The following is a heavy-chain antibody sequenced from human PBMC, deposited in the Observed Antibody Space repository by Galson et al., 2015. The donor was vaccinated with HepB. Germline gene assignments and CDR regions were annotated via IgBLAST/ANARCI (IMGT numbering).Heavy chain of an antibody. CDR3: ARRPKPLVRGSIVPWYFDF. V-gene: IGHV4-39*01. CDR2: IFYTGSA. J-gene: IGHJ2*01. CDR1: GASLSSASYY. D-gene: IGHD3-10*01. Sequence: SETLSLTCIVSGASLSSASYYWAWIRQSPGKGLEYIGSIFYTGSASYNPSLRSRVTISLDTSENQFSLKVSSVTAADTAVYYCARRPKPLVRGSIVPWYFDFWGRGTLVTVSS.